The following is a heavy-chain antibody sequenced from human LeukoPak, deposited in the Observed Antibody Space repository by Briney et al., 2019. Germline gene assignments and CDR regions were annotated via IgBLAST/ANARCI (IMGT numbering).Heavy chain of an antibody. J-gene: IGHJ6*03. V-gene: IGHV3-21*01. CDR1: GFTFSSYS. D-gene: IGHD1-26*01. CDR2: ISSSSSYI. Sequence: GGSLRLSCAASGFTFSSYSMNWVRQAPGKGLEWVSSISSSSSYIYYADSVKGRFTISSDNAENSLYLQMNSLRAEDTAVYYCARGQWELSHYYYYYMDVWGKGTTVTVSS. CDR3: ARGQWELSHYYYYYMDV.